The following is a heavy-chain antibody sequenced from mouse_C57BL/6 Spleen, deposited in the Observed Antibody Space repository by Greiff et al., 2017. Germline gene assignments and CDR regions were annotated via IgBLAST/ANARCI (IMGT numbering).Heavy chain of an antibody. CDR1: GYAFTNYL. Sequence: QVQLQQSGAELVRPGTSVKVSCKASGYAFTNYLIEWVKQRPGQGLEWIGVINPGSGGTNYNEKFKGKATLTADKSSSTAYMQLSSLTSEDSAVYVCARSEHIYDGYWFAYWGQGTLVTVSA. CDR2: INPGSGGT. V-gene: IGHV1-54*01. J-gene: IGHJ3*01. CDR3: ARSEHIYDGYWFAY. D-gene: IGHD2-3*01.